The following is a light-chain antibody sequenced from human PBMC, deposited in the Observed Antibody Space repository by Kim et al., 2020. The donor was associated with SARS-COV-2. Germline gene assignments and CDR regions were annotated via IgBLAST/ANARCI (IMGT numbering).Light chain of an antibody. CDR1: SLRSYY. V-gene: IGLV3-19*01. J-gene: IGLJ3*02. CDR2: GKN. CDR3: FSRDSSGDHLV. Sequence: AVGQTVRITCQGDSLRSYYATWYQQKPGQAPVLVIYGKNNRPSGIPDRFSGSSSGNTASLTITGAQAEDEADYYCFSRDSSGDHLVFGGGTQLTVL.